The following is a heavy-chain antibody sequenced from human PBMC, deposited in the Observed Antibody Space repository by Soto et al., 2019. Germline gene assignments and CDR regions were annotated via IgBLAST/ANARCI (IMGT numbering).Heavy chain of an antibody. J-gene: IGHJ5*02. D-gene: IGHD2-2*01. CDR3: ARRKATVKGYCISTSCYYNWFDP. V-gene: IGHV4-30-2*01. Sequence: PSETLSLTCAVSGGSISSGGYSWSWIRQPPGKGLEWIGYIYHSGSTYYNPSLKSRVTISVDRSKNQFSLKLSSVTAADTAVYYCARRKATVKGYCISTSCYYNWFDPWGQGTLVTVSS. CDR1: GGSISSGGYS. CDR2: IYHSGST.